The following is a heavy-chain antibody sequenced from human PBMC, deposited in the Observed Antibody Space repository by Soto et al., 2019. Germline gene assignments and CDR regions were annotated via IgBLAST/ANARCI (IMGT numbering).Heavy chain of an antibody. Sequence: SGPTLVNPTQTLTLTCTFSGFSLSTSGVGVGWIRQPPGKALEWLALIYWDDDKRYSPSLKSRLTITNDSSKNQVVLTMTNMDPVDTATYYCAHKRIAARSSWFDPWGQGTLVTVSS. V-gene: IGHV2-5*02. CDR3: AHKRIAARSSWFDP. CDR2: IYWDDDK. CDR1: GFSLSTSGVG. D-gene: IGHD6-6*01. J-gene: IGHJ5*02.